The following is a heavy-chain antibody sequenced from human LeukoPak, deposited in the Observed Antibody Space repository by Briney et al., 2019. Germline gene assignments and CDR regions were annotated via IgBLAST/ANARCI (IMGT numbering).Heavy chain of an antibody. CDR1: GFTFSSYA. CDR3: ARAVNGYSYGHLDY. CDR2: ISGSGGST. D-gene: IGHD5-18*01. V-gene: IGHV3-23*01. Sequence: GGSLRLSCAASGFTFSSYAMSWVRQAPGKGLEWVSAISGSGGSTYYADSVKGRFTISRDNSKNTLYLQMDSLRAEDTAVYYCARAVNGYSYGHLDYWGQGTLVTVSS. J-gene: IGHJ4*02.